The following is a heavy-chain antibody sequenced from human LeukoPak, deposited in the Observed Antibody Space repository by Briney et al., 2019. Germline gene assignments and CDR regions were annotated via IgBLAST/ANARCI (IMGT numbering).Heavy chain of an antibody. D-gene: IGHD4-17*01. V-gene: IGHV4-59*01. CDR1: GGSISSYY. CDR2: INYSGST. J-gene: IGHJ4*02. CDR3: ARAGRAGDYGYYFDY. Sequence: SETLSLTCTVSGGSISSYYWTWIRQPPGKGLEWIGYINYSGSTNYNHSLESRVTISLDTSKFQFSLKVPSVTAADTAVYYCARAGRAGDYGYYFDYWGRGMLVTVSS.